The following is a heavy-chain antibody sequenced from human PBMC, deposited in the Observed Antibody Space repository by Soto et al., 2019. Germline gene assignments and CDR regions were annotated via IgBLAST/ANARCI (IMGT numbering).Heavy chain of an antibody. CDR2: IYWDDTK. D-gene: IGHD1-26*01. Sequence: QITLKESGPTLVKPTQTLTLTCTFSGFSLATDRVGVGWSRQPPGKALGWLAVIYWDDTKTYRPSLKSRLTITKDTSKNQVALTMTDMDPVDTATYYCAHAYGGRSLYWGQGTLVTVSS. CDR3: AHAYGGRSLY. J-gene: IGHJ4*02. V-gene: IGHV2-5*02. CDR1: GFSLATDRVG.